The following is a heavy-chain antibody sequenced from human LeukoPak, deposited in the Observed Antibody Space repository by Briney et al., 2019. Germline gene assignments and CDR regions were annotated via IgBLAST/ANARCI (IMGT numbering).Heavy chain of an antibody. CDR2: ISGSGGNT. J-gene: IGHJ5*02. CDR1: GFTFDDYA. V-gene: IGHV3-23*01. Sequence: PGRSLRLSCAASGFTFDDYAMHWVRQAPGKGLEWVAAISGSGGNTYYADSVKGRFTISRDNSKNTLYLQMNSLRAEGTAVYYCANFERTVAGPYNWFDPWGQGTLVTVSS. CDR3: ANFERTVAGPYNWFDP. D-gene: IGHD6-19*01.